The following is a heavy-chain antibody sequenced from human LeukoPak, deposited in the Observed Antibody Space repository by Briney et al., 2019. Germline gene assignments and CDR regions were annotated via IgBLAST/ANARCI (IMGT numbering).Heavy chain of an antibody. D-gene: IGHD3-16*02. CDR3: AKPITFGGVIVSYFDY. V-gene: IGHV3-33*06. CDR1: GFTFNSYG. J-gene: IGHJ4*02. Sequence: GGSLRLSCAASGFTFNSYGMHWVRQAPGKGLEWVAVIWYDGGNKYYADSVKGRFTISRDNSKNTLYLQMNSLRAEDTAVYYCAKPITFGGVIVSYFDYWGQGTLVTVSS. CDR2: IWYDGGNK.